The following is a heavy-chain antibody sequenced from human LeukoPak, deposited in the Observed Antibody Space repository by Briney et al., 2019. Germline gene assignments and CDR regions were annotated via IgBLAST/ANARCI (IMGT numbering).Heavy chain of an antibody. CDR1: GYTFTSYG. J-gene: IGHJ4*02. CDR2: ISVYNGNT. D-gene: IGHD3-22*01. V-gene: IGHV1-18*01. CDR3: ARDSFMIVVTKPDY. Sequence: ASVKVSCKASGYTFTSYGISWVRQAPGQGLEWMGWISVYNGNTNYAQKFQGRVTMTTDTSTNTAYVELRSLRSDDTAVYYCARDSFMIVVTKPDYWGQGTLVTVSS.